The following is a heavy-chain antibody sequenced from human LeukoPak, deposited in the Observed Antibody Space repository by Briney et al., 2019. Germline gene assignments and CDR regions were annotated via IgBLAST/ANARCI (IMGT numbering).Heavy chain of an antibody. CDR1: GASISTYY. V-gene: IGHV4-4*07. D-gene: IGHD3-16*01. J-gene: IGHJ3*02. CDR3: ARERGDVFDI. Sequence: SETLSLTCTVSGASISTYYWSWIRQPAGKGLEWIGRIYSSGSTTYNPSLESRGAISVDMSKNQFSLKLTSLTAADTGVYYCARERGDVFDIWGQGTMVTVSS. CDR2: IYSSGST.